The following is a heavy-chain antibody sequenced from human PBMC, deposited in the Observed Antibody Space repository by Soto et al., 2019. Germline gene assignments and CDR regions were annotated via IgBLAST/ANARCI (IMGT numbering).Heavy chain of an antibody. J-gene: IGHJ4*02. V-gene: IGHV3-33*01. CDR3: ARVVGSGSAFHYFDY. D-gene: IGHD3-10*01. CDR2: IWSDGSNK. CDR1: GFSFRVYG. Sequence: QVQLVESGGGVVQPGRSLRLSCAASGFSFRVYGMHWVRQAPGKGLEWVAVIWSDGSNKYYADSVKGRFTISRDNSKNTLYLQMNSLRAEDTAAYYCARVVGSGSAFHYFDYWGQGTLVTVSS.